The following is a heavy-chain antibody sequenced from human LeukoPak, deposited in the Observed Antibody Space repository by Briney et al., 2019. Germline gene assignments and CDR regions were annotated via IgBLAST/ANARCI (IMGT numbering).Heavy chain of an antibody. V-gene: IGHV3-23*01. Sequence: GGSLRLSCAASGFTFSSYAMSWVRQAPGKGLEWVSAISGSGGSTYYADSVKGRFTISRDNSKNTLYLQMNSLRAEDTAVYYCAKDVADYYDSSGADYWGQGTLVTVSS. D-gene: IGHD3-22*01. CDR2: ISGSGGST. CDR3: AKDVADYYDSSGADY. CDR1: GFTFSSYA. J-gene: IGHJ4*02.